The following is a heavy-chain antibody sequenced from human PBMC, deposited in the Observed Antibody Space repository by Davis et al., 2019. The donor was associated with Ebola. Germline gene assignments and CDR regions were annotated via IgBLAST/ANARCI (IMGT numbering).Heavy chain of an antibody. CDR1: GFTFDDYA. CDR3: ARVTMVQGVYYYYYYGMDV. V-gene: IGHV3-9*01. D-gene: IGHD3-10*01. J-gene: IGHJ6*02. CDR2: ISWNSGSI. Sequence: SLKISCAASGFTFDDYAMHWVRQAPGKSLEWVSGISWNSGSIGYADSVKGRFTISRDNAKNSLYLQMNSLRAEDTAVYYCARVTMVQGVYYYYYYGMDVWGQGTTVTVSS.